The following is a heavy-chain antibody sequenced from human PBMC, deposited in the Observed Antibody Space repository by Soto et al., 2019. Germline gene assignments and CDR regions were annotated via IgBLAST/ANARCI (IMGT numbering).Heavy chain of an antibody. V-gene: IGHV4-30-2*01. D-gene: IGHD6-13*01. J-gene: IGHJ4*02. CDR1: GGSISSGGYS. CDR2: IYHSGSP. Sequence: PSETLSLTCAVSGGSISSGGYSWSWIRQPPGKGLEWIGYIYHSGSPYYNPSLKSRVTISVDRSKNQFSLKLSSVTAADTAVYYWASSFCVAAAGPFDYSGQGTLVTVSS. CDR3: ASSFCVAAAGPFDY.